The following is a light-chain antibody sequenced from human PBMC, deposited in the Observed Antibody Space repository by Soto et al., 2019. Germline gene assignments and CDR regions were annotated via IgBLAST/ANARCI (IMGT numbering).Light chain of an antibody. CDR1: GSSIGTNT. V-gene: IGLV1-44*01. Sequence: QAVVTQPPSASGTPGQRVTISCSGSGSSIGTNTVNWYRQLPGTAPKLLIYGDNQRPSGVPDRFSGSKSGTSASLAISGLQSEDEADYYCAAWDGSLNNVLFRGGTKLTVL. CDR2: GDN. J-gene: IGLJ2*01. CDR3: AAWDGSLNNVL.